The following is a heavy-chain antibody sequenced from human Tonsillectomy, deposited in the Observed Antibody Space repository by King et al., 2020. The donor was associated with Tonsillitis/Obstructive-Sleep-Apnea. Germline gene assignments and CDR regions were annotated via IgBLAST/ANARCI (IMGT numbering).Heavy chain of an antibody. D-gene: IGHD3-3*01. Sequence: VQLVESGGGLVQPGGSLRLSCAGSGFTFSGFWMHWVRQAPGKGLVWVSRISGDRSRIDYADFIKGRFTISRDNAKNTLYLQMNSLRAEDTALYFCTRDWRNLGFDPWGQGTLVTVSS. CDR1: GFTFSGFW. CDR3: TRDWRNLGFDP. J-gene: IGHJ5*02. V-gene: IGHV3-74*01. CDR2: ISGDRSRI.